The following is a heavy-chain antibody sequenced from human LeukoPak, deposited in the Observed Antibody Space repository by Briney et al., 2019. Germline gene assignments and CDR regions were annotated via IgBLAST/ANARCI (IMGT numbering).Heavy chain of an antibody. J-gene: IGHJ4*02. V-gene: IGHV3-21*01. D-gene: IGHD6-6*01. CDR3: ARGAARRRFDY. CDR1: GFTFSTYA. Sequence: GGSLRLSCAASGFTFSTYAMSWVRQAPGKGLEWVSSISSSSSYIYYADSVKGRFTISRDNAKNSLYLQMNSLRAEDTAVYYCARGAARRRFDYWGQGTLVTVSS. CDR2: ISSSSSYI.